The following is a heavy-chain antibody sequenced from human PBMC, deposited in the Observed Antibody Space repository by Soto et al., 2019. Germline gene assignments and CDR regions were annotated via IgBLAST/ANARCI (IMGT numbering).Heavy chain of an antibody. CDR1: GYTKTGYY. CDR3: ARLTRSDSSGYEPKSYYYYYYGMDV. V-gene: IGHV1-2*02. Sequence: ASVKVCCKASGYTKTGYYMQWVRQENGQGLEWMGWINAGSGNTNYSQKFQGRVTITADESTSTAYMELSSLRSEDTAVYYCARLTRSDSSGYEPKSYYYYYYGMDVWGQGTTVTVSS. J-gene: IGHJ6*02. D-gene: IGHD3-22*01. CDR2: INAGSGNT.